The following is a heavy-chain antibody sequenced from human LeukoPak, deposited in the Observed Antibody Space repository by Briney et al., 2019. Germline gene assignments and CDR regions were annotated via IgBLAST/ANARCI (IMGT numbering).Heavy chain of an antibody. CDR2: IKQDGSEK. V-gene: IGHV3-7*01. J-gene: IGHJ4*02. CDR1: GFTFNNYW. Sequence: PGGSLRLSCAASGFTFNNYWMSWVRQAPGKGLEWVANIKQDGSEKYYVDSVKGRFTISRDNAKNSQYLQMNSLRAEDTAMYYCARYFIYYDSPERPFDYWGQGTLVTVSS. CDR3: ARYFIYYDSPERPFDY. D-gene: IGHD3-22*01.